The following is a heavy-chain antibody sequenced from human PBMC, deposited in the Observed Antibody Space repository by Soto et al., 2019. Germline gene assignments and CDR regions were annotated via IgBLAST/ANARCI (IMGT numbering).Heavy chain of an antibody. CDR1: GGSISSGDYY. D-gene: IGHD3-22*01. J-gene: IGHJ4*02. Sequence: PSETLSLTCTVSGGSISSGDYYWSWXXQXXXXXXXXXXXXYYSWSTYYNPSLKSRVTISVDTSKNQFSLKLSSVTAADTAVYYCARDLPTYYYYSSGYAHGGVSPHIDYWGQGTLVTVSS. V-gene: IGHV4-30-4*01. CDR3: ARDLPTYYYYSSGYAHGGVSPHIDY. CDR2: XYYSWST.